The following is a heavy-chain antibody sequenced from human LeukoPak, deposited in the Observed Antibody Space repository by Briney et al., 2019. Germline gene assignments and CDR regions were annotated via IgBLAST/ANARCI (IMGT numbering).Heavy chain of an antibody. Sequence: VASVNVSCKASGYTFTGYYMHWVRQAPGQGLEWMGWINPNSGGTNYAQKFQGWVTMTRDTSISTAYMELSRLRSDDTAVYYCARGAPVTHDAFDIWGQGTMVTVSS. CDR3: ARGAPVTHDAFDI. D-gene: IGHD4-17*01. CDR1: GYTFTGYY. V-gene: IGHV1-2*04. CDR2: INPNSGGT. J-gene: IGHJ3*02.